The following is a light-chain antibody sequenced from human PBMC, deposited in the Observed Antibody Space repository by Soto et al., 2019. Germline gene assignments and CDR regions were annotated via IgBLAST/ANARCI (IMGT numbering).Light chain of an antibody. Sequence: DIQMIQSPATLSASVGDRITITCRASENIFKYVAWYQQTSGSAPNLLIYAASDLESGVPSRFSGSGSGTEFSLTIDNLQPNDSATYYCQHYNTRSIAFGGGTTVDVK. CDR2: AAS. V-gene: IGKV1-5*01. J-gene: IGKJ4*01. CDR3: QHYNTRSIA. CDR1: ENIFKY.